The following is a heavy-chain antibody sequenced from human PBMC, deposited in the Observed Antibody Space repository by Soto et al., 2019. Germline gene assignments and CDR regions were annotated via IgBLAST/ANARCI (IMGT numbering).Heavy chain of an antibody. J-gene: IGHJ5*02. CDR2: IWYDGSNK. D-gene: IGHD5-12*01. CDR1: GFTFSSYG. V-gene: IGHV3-33*01. CDR3: SRGHGVATTMGWFDP. Sequence: QVRLVESGGGVVQPGRSLRLSCEASGFTFSSYGIHWVRQAPGKGLGWVAVIWYDGSNKYYADSVKGRFSISRDNSKKTLYWLMNSLRAEDTAVYYCSRGHGVATTMGWFDPWGQGTLVTVSS.